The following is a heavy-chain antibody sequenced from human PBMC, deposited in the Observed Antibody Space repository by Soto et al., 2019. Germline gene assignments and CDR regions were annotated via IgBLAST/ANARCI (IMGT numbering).Heavy chain of an antibody. D-gene: IGHD6-25*01. Sequence: QVQLEQSGAEVKKPGASVKVPCKASGYTFTRDYIHWVRQAPGPGLEWMGVINPRGGSTSYAQKSQGRITMTRDTSTGTFYLELSTLRSDDTPEYSRARLRQTYDVWGQTNTVTVSS. J-gene: IGHJ6*02. CDR2: INPRGGST. CDR3: ARLRQTYDV. CDR1: GYTFTRDY. V-gene: IGHV1-46*01.